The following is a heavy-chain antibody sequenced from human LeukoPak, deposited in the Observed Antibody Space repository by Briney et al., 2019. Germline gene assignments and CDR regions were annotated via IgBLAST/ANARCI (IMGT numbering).Heavy chain of an antibody. CDR2: INPSVGIT. J-gene: IGHJ4*02. Sequence: ASVKVSCKASGYTFTSYYMHWVRQAPVQGLELMGIINPSVGITSYAEKFQGRVNMTRDTSTSTVYMELSSLRAEDTAVYYCARDGAYCGGDCHNSWGQGTLVTVSS. V-gene: IGHV1-46*01. D-gene: IGHD2-21*02. CDR1: GYTFTSYY. CDR3: ARDGAYCGGDCHNS.